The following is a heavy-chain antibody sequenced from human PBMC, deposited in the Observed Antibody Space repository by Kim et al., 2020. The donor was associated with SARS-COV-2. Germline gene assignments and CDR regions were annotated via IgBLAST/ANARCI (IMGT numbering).Heavy chain of an antibody. V-gene: IGHV3-23*01. J-gene: IGHJ5*02. D-gene: IGHD3-10*01. Sequence: TKYAESRNGRFTISRDNSKNRLDLQMNSLRAEDTAVYYCAKMKRGAWFDPWGQGTLVTVSS. CDR3: AKMKRGAWFDP. CDR2: T.